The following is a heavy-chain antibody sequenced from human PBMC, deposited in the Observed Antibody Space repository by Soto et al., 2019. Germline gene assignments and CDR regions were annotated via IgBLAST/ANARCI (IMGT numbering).Heavy chain of an antibody. D-gene: IGHD6-13*01. CDR1: GFTFSSYA. V-gene: IGHV3-23*01. CDR2: LSGGGGST. Sequence: VQLLESGGALVQPGGSLRLSCAASGFTFSSYAVSWVRQAPGKGLEWVSGLSGGGGSTSYADSVRGRFTISRDNSKSTLYLQMNSLKAEDTAVYYCAKASAAAGTSLYYYYGLDVWGQGTTVTVSS. J-gene: IGHJ6*02. CDR3: AKASAAAGTSLYYYYGLDV.